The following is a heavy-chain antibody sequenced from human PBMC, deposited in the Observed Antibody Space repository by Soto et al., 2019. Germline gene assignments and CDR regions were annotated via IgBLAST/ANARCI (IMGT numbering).Heavy chain of an antibody. V-gene: IGHV3-48*03. Sequence: EEQLVESGGGSIQPGGSLRLSCAASGFTFRSYEMNWVRQAPGKGLEWVSYISSTGGAIYYADSVKGRFTISRDNAKNSLYLQMNSLRAEDTAVYYCARDRIGYYDSSGYYSYYYGMDVWGQGTTVTVSS. D-gene: IGHD3-22*01. CDR1: GFTFRSYE. CDR3: ARDRIGYYDSSGYYSYYYGMDV. CDR2: ISSTGGAI. J-gene: IGHJ6*02.